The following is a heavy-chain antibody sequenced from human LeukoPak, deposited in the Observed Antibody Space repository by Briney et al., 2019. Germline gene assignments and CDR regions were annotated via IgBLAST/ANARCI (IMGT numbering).Heavy chain of an antibody. V-gene: IGHV4-4*07. Sequence: PSETLSLTCTVSGASISSYYWSWIRQPAGKGLEWIGRIYTSGSTNANPSLKTRITMSIDTSENQISLKLSSVTAADTAVYYCARDNPPQYHSGWFAYWGQGTLVSVSS. CDR3: ARDNPPQYHSGWFAY. CDR2: IYTSGST. CDR1: GASISSYY. D-gene: IGHD6-19*01. J-gene: IGHJ4*02.